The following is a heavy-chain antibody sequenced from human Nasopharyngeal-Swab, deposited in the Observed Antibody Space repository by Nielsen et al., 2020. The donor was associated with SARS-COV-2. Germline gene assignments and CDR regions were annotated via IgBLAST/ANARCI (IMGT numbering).Heavy chain of an antibody. V-gene: IGHV3-23*01. CDR2: LTNDGSHI. CDR1: TFTFSSDA. Sequence: GESLKISCVASTFTFSSDAMSWVRQAPGRGLVWVSPLTNDGSHIYHADSLEGRFTISRANSRNTLYLQMSNLRPEDTAVYYCLKHTGNFYGSSDFWGQGTLVTVSS. D-gene: IGHD3-10*01. J-gene: IGHJ4*02. CDR3: LKHTGNFYGSSDF.